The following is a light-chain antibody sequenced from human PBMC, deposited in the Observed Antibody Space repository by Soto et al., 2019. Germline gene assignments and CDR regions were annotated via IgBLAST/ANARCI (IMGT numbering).Light chain of an antibody. CDR3: QQYDAWPLT. J-gene: IGKJ4*01. Sequence: EVVMTQSPATLSVSPGERVTLSCRASQSVRSNLAWYQQKPGQSPRLLIYGASARATGIPARFSGSWSGTEFTLTINSLQSEDFAVYYCQQYDAWPLTFGGGTKVDIK. V-gene: IGKV3-15*01. CDR2: GAS. CDR1: QSVRSN.